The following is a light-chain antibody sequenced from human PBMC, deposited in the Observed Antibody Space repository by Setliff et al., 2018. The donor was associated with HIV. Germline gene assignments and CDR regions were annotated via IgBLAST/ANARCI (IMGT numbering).Light chain of an antibody. Sequence: SALTQPASVSGSPGQSITISCTGTSSDVGGYNYVSWYQQHPGKAPKLMIYDVSKRPSGVSNRFSGSKSGNTASLTISGLQAEDEADYYCCSYAGSSTFPYVFGTGTKVTVL. CDR3: CSYAGSSTFPYV. V-gene: IGLV2-23*02. CDR2: DVS. J-gene: IGLJ1*01. CDR1: SSDVGGYNY.